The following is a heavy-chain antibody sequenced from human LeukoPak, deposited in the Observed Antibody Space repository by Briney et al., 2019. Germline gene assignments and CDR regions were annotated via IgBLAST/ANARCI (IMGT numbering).Heavy chain of an antibody. Sequence: SETLSLTCTVSGGSISSSSYYWGWIRQPPGKGLEWIGSIYYSGNTYSNPSLKSRVTISVDTSKNQFSLRLTSVTAADTAVYYCARLTTVGCSSRSRYVDFWGQGTLVTVSS. J-gene: IGHJ4*02. CDR3: ARLTTVGCSSRSRYVDF. CDR1: GGSISSSSYY. D-gene: IGHD2-2*01. V-gene: IGHV4-39*01. CDR2: IYYSGNT.